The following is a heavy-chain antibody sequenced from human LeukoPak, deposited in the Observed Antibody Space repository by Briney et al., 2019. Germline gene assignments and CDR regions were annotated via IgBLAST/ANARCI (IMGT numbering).Heavy chain of an antibody. Sequence: QPGGSLRLSCAASGFTLSSYAMSWVRQAPGKGLDWVSSISASGGSTNYADSVKGRFTISRDNSKNTVYLQMNSLRAEDTAVYYCAKVMKGSERLTMVRGVIIKTAGLYYMDVWGKGTTVTVSS. J-gene: IGHJ6*03. CDR1: GFTLSSYA. CDR2: ISASGGST. D-gene: IGHD3-10*01. V-gene: IGHV3-23*01. CDR3: AKVMKGSERLTMVRGVIIKTAGLYYMDV.